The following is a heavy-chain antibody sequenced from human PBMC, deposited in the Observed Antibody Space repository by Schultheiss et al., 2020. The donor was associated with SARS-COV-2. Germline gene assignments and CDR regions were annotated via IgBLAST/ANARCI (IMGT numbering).Heavy chain of an antibody. CDR1: GFTFSSYG. CDR2: ISSNGGST. J-gene: IGHJ6*02. D-gene: IGHD2-2*01. V-gene: IGHV3-64*02. Sequence: GESLKISCAASGFTFSSYGMHRVCQAPGKGLEYVSAISSNGGSTYYADSVKGRFTISRDNSKNTLYLQMNSLRAEDTAVYYCARDGDRYCSRSSCRSGYYYYGMDVWGQGTTVTVSS. CDR3: ARDGDRYCSRSSCRSGYYYYGMDV.